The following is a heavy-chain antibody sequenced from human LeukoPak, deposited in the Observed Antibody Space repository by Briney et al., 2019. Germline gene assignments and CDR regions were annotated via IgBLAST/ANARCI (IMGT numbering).Heavy chain of an antibody. D-gene: IGHD4-17*01. CDR3: ARRRGTITVTTYYYYGMDV. CDR1: GYSFTSYW. J-gene: IGHJ6*02. Sequence: GGSLRLSCKGSGYSFTSYWISWVRQMPGKGLEWMGRIDPSDSYTNYSPSFQGHVTISADESISTAYLQWSSLKASDTAMYYCARRRGTITVTTYYYYGMDVWGQGTTVTVSS. V-gene: IGHV5-10-1*01. CDR2: IDPSDSYT.